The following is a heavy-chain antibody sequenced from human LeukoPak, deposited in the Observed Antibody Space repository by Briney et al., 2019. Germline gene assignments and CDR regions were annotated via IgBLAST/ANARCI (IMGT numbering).Heavy chain of an antibody. CDR1: GFTFDDYA. V-gene: IGHV3-9*01. Sequence: GGSLRLSCAASGFTFDDYAMHWVRQAPGKGLEWVSGISWNSGSIGYADSVKGRFTISRDNAKNSLYLQMNSLRAEDTALYYCAKDGPASGSWYRYFDYWGQGTLVTVSS. J-gene: IGHJ4*02. D-gene: IGHD6-13*01. CDR3: AKDGPASGSWYRYFDY. CDR2: ISWNSGSI.